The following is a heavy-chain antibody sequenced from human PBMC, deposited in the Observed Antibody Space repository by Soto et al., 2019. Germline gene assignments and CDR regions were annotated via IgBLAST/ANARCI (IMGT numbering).Heavy chain of an antibody. CDR1: GFSLSNARMG. Sequence: QVTLKESGPVLVKPTETLTLTCTVSGFSLSNARMGVSWIRQPPGKALEWLAHIFSNDEKSYSTSLKSRLTMSKDTSKSQVVLTMTNMDHVDTDKYYCERKYRGYDAFDIWGQGKMVTVSS. J-gene: IGHJ3*02. CDR3: ERKYRGYDAFDI. V-gene: IGHV2-26*01. D-gene: IGHD3-22*01. CDR2: IFSNDEK.